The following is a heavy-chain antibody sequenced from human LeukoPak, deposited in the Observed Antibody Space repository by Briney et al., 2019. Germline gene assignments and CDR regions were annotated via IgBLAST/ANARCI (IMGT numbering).Heavy chain of an antibody. J-gene: IGHJ4*02. CDR3: ARQRSGLGRPLFFFDY. Sequence: SETLSLTCTVTGGSISSSSFLWGWIRQPSGKELEWIGSVYYNGSTYQNPSLKNRITMSVDTSTNQFSLKVTSMTAADTALYFCARQRSGLGRPLFFFDYWGLGTLATFSS. CDR1: GGSISSSSFL. V-gene: IGHV4-39*01. CDR2: VYYNGST. D-gene: IGHD3-16*01.